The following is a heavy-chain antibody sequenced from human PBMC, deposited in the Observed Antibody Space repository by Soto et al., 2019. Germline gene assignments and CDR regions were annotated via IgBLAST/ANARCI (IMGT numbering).Heavy chain of an antibody. CDR2: INHSGST. D-gene: IGHD4-17*01. V-gene: IGHV4-34*01. J-gene: IGHJ4*02. CDR3: ARRYGDYFDY. CDR1: GGSIRGYS. Sequence: SETLCLNCAAYGGSIRGYSGGWIRQPPGKGLEWIGEINHSGSTNYNPSLKSRVTISVDTSKNQFSLKLSSVTAADTAVYYCARRYGDYFDYWGQGTLVTVS.